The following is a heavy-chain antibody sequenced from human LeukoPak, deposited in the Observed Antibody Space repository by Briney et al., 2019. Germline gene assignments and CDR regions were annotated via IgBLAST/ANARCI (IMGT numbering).Heavy chain of an antibody. CDR3: ARDVWFGAGRTFDY. V-gene: IGHV4-4*07. Sequence: SETLSLTCAVYGGSFSDYSWTWIRQPAGKGLEWIGRIYTSGSTNYNPSLKSRVTISVDTSKNQFSLKLSSVTAADTAVYYCARDVWFGAGRTFDYWGQGTLVTVSS. CDR1: GGSFSDYS. J-gene: IGHJ4*02. D-gene: IGHD3-10*01. CDR2: IYTSGST.